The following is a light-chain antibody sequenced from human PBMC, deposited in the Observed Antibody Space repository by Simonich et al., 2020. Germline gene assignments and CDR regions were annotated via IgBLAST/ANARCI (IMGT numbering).Light chain of an antibody. CDR3: YSAADNNLRV. CDR2: KDS. V-gene: IGLV3-27*01. J-gene: IGLJ3*02. CDR1: VLAKKY. Sequence: SYELTQPSSVSVSPGQTARITCSGDVLAKKYARWFQQKPGQAPVLVIYKDSERPSGIPERFSGSSSGTTVTLTISGAQVEDEPDYYCYSAADNNLRVFGGGTKLTVL.